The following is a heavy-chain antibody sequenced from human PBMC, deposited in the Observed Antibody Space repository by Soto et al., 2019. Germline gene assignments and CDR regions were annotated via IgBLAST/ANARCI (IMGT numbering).Heavy chain of an antibody. Sequence: QVQLVQSGAEVKKPGSSVKVSCKASGGTFSSYAISWVRQAPGQGLEWMGGIIPIFGTANYAQKFQGRVTITADESTSTAYMELSSLRSEDTAVYYCARDSGLMVVVPAADVGWFDPWGQGTLVTVSS. CDR3: ARDSGLMVVVPAADVGWFDP. V-gene: IGHV1-69*01. D-gene: IGHD2-2*01. CDR1: GGTFSSYA. CDR2: IIPIFGTA. J-gene: IGHJ5*02.